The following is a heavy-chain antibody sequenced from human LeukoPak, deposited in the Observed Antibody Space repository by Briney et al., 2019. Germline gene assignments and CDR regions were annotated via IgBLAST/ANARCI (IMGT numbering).Heavy chain of an antibody. V-gene: IGHV1-8*01. D-gene: IGHD4-17*01. CDR3: ASADGDRHPPSIDY. J-gene: IGHJ4*02. CDR2: MNPNSGNT. Sequence: ASVKVSCKASGYTFTSYDINWVRQATGQGLEWMGWMNPNSGNTGYAQKFQGRVTMTRNTFISTAYMELSSLRSEDTAVYYCASADGDRHPPSIDYWGQGTLVTVSS. CDR1: GYTFTSYD.